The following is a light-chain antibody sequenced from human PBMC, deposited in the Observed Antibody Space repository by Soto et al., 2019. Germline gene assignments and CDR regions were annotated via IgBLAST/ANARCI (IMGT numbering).Light chain of an antibody. J-gene: IGKJ1*01. V-gene: IGKV3D-15*01. Sequence: EVVITHSPATVSVSPGERATLSCRASQSVSTNLAWYQQKPGQAPRLLIYGASGRATAIPARFSGSGSGTEFTLTISSLQSEDCAIYHCQQYDKWPETFGQGTKV. CDR2: GAS. CDR1: QSVSTN. CDR3: QQYDKWPET.